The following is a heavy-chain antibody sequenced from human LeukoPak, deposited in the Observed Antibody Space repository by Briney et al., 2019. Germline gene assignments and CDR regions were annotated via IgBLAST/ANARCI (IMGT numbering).Heavy chain of an antibody. D-gene: IGHD1-26*01. CDR2: ISSSGSTI. CDR3: AREWASVGATNFDY. V-gene: IGHV3-48*03. Sequence: GGSLRLSCAASGFTFSSYEMNWVRQAPGKGLEWVSYISSSGSTIYYADSVKGRFTISRDNAKNSLYLQMNSLRAEDTALYYCAREWASVGATNFDYWGQGTLVTVSS. CDR1: GFTFSSYE. J-gene: IGHJ4*02.